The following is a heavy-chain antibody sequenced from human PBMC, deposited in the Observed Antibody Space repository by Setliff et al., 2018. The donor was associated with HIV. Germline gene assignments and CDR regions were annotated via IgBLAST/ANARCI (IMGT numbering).Heavy chain of an antibody. V-gene: IGHV4-59*12. Sequence: PSETLSLTCTVSGGSISHSHWSWIRQPPGKGLEWIGYVWGNGTTKYNPSLESRVTVSLDMSKNQFSLKLNSLTAADTGVYYCATFFVSTATTQDYWGQGTLVTVSS. D-gene: IGHD4-17*01. J-gene: IGHJ4*02. CDR2: VWGNGTT. CDR1: GGSISHSH. CDR3: ATFFVSTATTQDY.